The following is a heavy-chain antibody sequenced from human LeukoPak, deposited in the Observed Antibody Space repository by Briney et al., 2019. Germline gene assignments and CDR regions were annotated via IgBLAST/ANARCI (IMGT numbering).Heavy chain of an antibody. Sequence: SETLSLTCTVSGGSLSSGNYYWTWVRQHPGKGLEWIGYIYYSGSTYYNPSLKSRVAISIATSKNQFSLNVTSVTDADAAVYYCARGGRIADRRVVYYYMEVWGKGPTVTVSS. CDR3: ARGGRIADRRVVYYYMEV. CDR2: IYYSGST. D-gene: IGHD6-6*01. V-gene: IGHV4-31*03. J-gene: IGHJ6*03. CDR1: GGSLSSGNYY.